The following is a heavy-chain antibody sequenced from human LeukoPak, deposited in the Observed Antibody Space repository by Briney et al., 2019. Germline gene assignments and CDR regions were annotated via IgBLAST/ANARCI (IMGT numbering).Heavy chain of an antibody. CDR3: ASPIVVVVATTGVDAFDI. CDR2: MNPNSGNT. CDR1: GYTFTSYD. Sequence: ASVKVSCKASGYTFTSYDINWVRQATGQGLEWMGWMNPNSGNTGFAQMFQGRVTMTTNTSISTAYMELSSLRSEDAAVYYCASPIVVVVATTGVDAFDIWGQGTMVTVSS. V-gene: IGHV1-8*01. D-gene: IGHD2-21*01. J-gene: IGHJ3*02.